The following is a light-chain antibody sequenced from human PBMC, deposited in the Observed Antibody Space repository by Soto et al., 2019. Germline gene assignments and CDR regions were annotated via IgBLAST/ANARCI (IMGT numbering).Light chain of an antibody. CDR1: QPISTNY. CDR2: AAS. Sequence: VVLTQSPGTLSLSPGETATLSCRASQPISTNYLAWYQQKPGQAPRLLLYAASNRLTGIPDRFSGSGSGTDFTLTISRLEPEDFALYYCQQYGRTFGQGTRLEIK. V-gene: IGKV3-20*01. CDR3: QQYGRT. J-gene: IGKJ5*01.